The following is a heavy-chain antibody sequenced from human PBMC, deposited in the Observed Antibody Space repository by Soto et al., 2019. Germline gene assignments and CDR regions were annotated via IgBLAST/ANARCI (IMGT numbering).Heavy chain of an antibody. CDR3: ARARMVRGVIYYYGMDV. J-gene: IGHJ6*02. Sequence: QVQLQESGPGLVKSSQTLSLTCTVSGGSISSGGNYWSWIRQHPGKGLEWIGYIYHSGSTYYNPSLKSRVTISVDTSKNQFALKVNSVTAADTAVYYCARARMVRGVIYYYGMDVWGQGTTVTVSS. CDR2: IYHSGST. V-gene: IGHV4-31*03. CDR1: GGSISSGGNY. D-gene: IGHD3-10*01.